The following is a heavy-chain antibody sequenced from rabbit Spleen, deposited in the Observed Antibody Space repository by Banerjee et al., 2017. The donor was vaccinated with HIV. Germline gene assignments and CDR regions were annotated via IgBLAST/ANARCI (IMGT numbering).Heavy chain of an antibody. Sequence: QEQLVESGGGLVQPGGSLKLSCKASGFDFSSYGVSWVRQPPGKGLEWIGYIDPLFGSTYYANWVNGRFSISRENTQNTVYLQVNSLTAADTATYFCVRDQAGYAGFGPFYFNLWGPGTLVTVS. J-gene: IGHJ4*01. CDR1: GFDFSSYG. CDR3: VRDQAGYAGFGPFYFNL. V-gene: IGHV1S47*01. D-gene: IGHD4-2*01. CDR2: IDPLFGST.